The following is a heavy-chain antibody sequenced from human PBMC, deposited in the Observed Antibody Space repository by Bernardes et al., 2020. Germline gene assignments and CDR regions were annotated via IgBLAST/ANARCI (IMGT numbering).Heavy chain of an antibody. J-gene: IGHJ4*02. CDR3: AKGRVYFDF. CDR2: ISGSGGST. CDR1: GFTFTTYA. V-gene: IGHV3-23*01. Sequence: GSLRLSCAASGFTFTTYAMSWVRQAPGKGLEWVSDISGSGGSTNYADSVKGRFTISRDNSKNTLYLQMNSLRAEDTAVYYCAKGRVYFDFWGQGTLVTVSS.